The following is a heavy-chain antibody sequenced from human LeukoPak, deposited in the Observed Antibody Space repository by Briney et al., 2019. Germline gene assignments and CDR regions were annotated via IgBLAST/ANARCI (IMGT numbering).Heavy chain of an antibody. V-gene: IGHV3-74*01. CDR2: INSDGSST. J-gene: IGHJ4*02. Sequence: GGSLRLSCAASGFTFSSYSMHWVRQAPGKGLVWVSRINSDGSSTSYAGSVKGRFTISRDNAKNTLYLQMNSLRAEDTAVYYCAGESPPSGTGDYWGQGTLVTVSS. CDR3: AGESPPSGTGDY. CDR1: GFTFSSYS. D-gene: IGHD2-8*02.